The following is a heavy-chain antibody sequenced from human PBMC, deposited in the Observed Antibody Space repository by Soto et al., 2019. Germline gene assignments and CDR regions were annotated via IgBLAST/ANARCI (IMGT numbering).Heavy chain of an antibody. J-gene: IGHJ5*02. V-gene: IGHV4-30-2*01. CDR3: ASETCSNYVSYFDP. CDR2: THHSGNP. CDR1: GDTISTGGYT. D-gene: IGHD4-4*01. Sequence: QLQLQESGSRLVKFSETLSLTCDVSGDTISTGGYTWAWIRQPPGKALEWIGHTHHSGNPYYNPSLKSRVIMAVDRPKNQFFLTVRPVPAAQTAVYSCASETCSNYVSYFDPWGEGTLCNVSS.